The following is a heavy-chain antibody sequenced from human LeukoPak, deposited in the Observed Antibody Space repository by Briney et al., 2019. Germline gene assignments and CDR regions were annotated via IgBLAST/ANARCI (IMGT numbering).Heavy chain of an antibody. CDR1: GFTFSSYG. J-gene: IGHJ3*02. D-gene: IGHD3-3*01. V-gene: IGHV3-7*01. Sequence: GGSLRLSCAASGFTFSSYGMHWVRQAPGKGLEWVANIKQDGSEKYYVDSVKGRFTISRDNAKNSLYLQMNSLRAEDTAVFYCARVYYDFWSGSRRDAFDIWGQGTMVTVSS. CDR3: ARVYYDFWSGSRRDAFDI. CDR2: IKQDGSEK.